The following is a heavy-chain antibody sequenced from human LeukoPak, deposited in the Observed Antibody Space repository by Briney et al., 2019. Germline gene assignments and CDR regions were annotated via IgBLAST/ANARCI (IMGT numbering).Heavy chain of an antibody. V-gene: IGHV4-59*01. CDR3: ATYVWARHFDY. J-gene: IGHJ4*02. CDR2: IYYDGST. CDR1: GGSISNYY. D-gene: IGHD3-16*01. Sequence: SETLSLTCTVSGGSISNYYWSWIRQPPGKGLEWIGYIYYDGSTNFNPSLKSRVTMSIDTSNNQFSLKLTSVTAADTAVFYCATYVWARHFDYWGQGTLVTVSS.